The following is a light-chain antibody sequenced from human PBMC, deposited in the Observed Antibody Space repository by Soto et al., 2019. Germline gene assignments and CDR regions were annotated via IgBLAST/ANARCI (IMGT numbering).Light chain of an antibody. Sequence: DIQMTKSHSTLCALVGDRISIACRASQSVSTWLAWYQQKPGKAPKLLIYKASTLESGVPSRFSGGGSGTEFTLTISGLQPDDFATYFCQHYESYPLTFGGGTKVDIK. CDR2: KAS. CDR3: QHYESYPLT. V-gene: IGKV1-5*03. J-gene: IGKJ4*01. CDR1: QSVSTW.